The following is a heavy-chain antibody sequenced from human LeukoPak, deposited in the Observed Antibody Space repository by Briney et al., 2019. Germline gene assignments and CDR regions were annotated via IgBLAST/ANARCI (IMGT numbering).Heavy chain of an antibody. J-gene: IGHJ4*02. D-gene: IGHD6-19*01. V-gene: IGHV3-23*01. CDR1: GFTFGSYA. CDR3: GKTTTGYSSGQKPAWPVDY. CDR2: IFGGGGSA. Sequence: GGSLRLSCEASGFTFGSYAMYWVRQAPGKGLEWVAGIFGGGGSAHYADSAKGRFTISRDNSKNTVYLQINGLRAEDTAVYYCGKTTTGYSSGQKPAWPVDYWGQGTLVTVSS.